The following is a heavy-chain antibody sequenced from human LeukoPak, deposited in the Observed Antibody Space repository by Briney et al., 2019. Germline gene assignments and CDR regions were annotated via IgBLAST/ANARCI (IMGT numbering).Heavy chain of an antibody. CDR1: GYTFTGYY. CDR2: INPNSGGT. D-gene: IGHD6-25*01. V-gene: IGHV1-2*02. J-gene: IGHJ4*02. CDR3: ARAAWQRGYFDY. Sequence: ASVKVSCKASGYTFTGYYMHWVRQAPGQGLEWMGWINPNSGGTNYAQKFQGRVTMTRGTSISTAYMELSRLRSDDTAVYYCARAAWQRGYFDYWGQGTLVTVSS.